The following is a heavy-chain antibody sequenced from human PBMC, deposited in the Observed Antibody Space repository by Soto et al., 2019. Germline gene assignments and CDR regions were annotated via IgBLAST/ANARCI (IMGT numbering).Heavy chain of an antibody. V-gene: IGHV3-30*18. Sequence: QVQLVESGGGVVQPGRSLRLSCAASGFTFSSYGMHWVRQAPGKGLEWVAVISYDGSNKYYADSVKGRFTISRDNSKNTLYLQMNSLRAEDTAVYYCAKDDCSGGSCYGAFDIWGQGTMVTVSS. CDR2: ISYDGSNK. CDR3: AKDDCSGGSCYGAFDI. D-gene: IGHD2-15*01. CDR1: GFTFSSYG. J-gene: IGHJ3*02.